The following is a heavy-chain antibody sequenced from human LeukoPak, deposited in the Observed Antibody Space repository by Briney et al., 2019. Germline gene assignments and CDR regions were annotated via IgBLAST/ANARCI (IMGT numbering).Heavy chain of an antibody. V-gene: IGHV3-23*01. CDR1: GFIFNNYA. CDR2: ISDSGVAT. Sequence: GGSLRLSCAASGFIFNNYAMTWVRQAPGKGLEWVSTISDSGVATYYADSVRGRFTISRDNSKNTLYLQMNSLRAEDTAVYYCARDRPLYSSSWFFPYWGQGTLVTVSS. CDR3: ARDRPLYSSSWFFPY. J-gene: IGHJ4*02. D-gene: IGHD6-13*01.